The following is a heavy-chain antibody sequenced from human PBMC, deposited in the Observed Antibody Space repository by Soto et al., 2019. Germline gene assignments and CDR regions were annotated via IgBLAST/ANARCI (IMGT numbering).Heavy chain of an antibody. Sequence: GGSLRLSCAASGFTFSSYAMSWVRQAPGKGLEWVSAISGSGGSTYYADSVKGRFTISRDNSKNTLYLQMNSLRAEDTAVYYCAKDPWIQMGLWPPPPEYYYYGMDVWGQGTTVTVSS. CDR2: ISGSGGST. V-gene: IGHV3-23*01. D-gene: IGHD5-18*01. J-gene: IGHJ6*02. CDR3: AKDPWIQMGLWPPPPEYYYYGMDV. CDR1: GFTFSSYA.